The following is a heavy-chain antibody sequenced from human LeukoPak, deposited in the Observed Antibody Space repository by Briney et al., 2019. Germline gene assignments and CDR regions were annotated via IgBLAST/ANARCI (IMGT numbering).Heavy chain of an antibody. CDR1: GFTFSSYE. V-gene: IGHV3-48*03. D-gene: IGHD2-15*01. CDR2: ISSSGSTI. CDR3: ARDRCSGGSCYFDC. Sequence: GGSLRLSCAASGFTFSSYEMNWVRQAPGKGLEWVSYISSSGSTIYYADSVKGRFTISRDNAKNSLYLQMNSLRAEDTAVYYCARDRCSGGSCYFDCWGQGTLVTVSS. J-gene: IGHJ4*02.